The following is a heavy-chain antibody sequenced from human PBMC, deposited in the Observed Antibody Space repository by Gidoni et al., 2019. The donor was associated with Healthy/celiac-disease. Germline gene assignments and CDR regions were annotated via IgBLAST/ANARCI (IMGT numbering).Heavy chain of an antibody. V-gene: IGHV3-30*18. J-gene: IGHJ6*03. Sequence: QVQLVESGGGVVQPGMSLRLSCSASGFTFSSSGLHWVRQAPGKGLEWVAVISYDGSNKYYADSVKGRFTISRDNSKNTLYLQMNSLRAEDTAVYYCAKDGAGVAVAGRIQYYYYMDVWGKGTTVTVSS. CDR1: GFTFSSSG. D-gene: IGHD6-19*01. CDR3: AKDGAGVAVAGRIQYYYYMDV. CDR2: ISYDGSNK.